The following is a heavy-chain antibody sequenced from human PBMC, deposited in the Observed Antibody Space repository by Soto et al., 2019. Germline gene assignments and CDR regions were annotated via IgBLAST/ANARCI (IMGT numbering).Heavy chain of an antibody. V-gene: IGHV1-18*01. J-gene: IGHJ4*02. CDR2: ISAYNGDT. Sequence: ASVKVSCKASGYTFTSSGISWVRQAPGQGLEWMSWISAYNGDTNYAQKVQGRVTMTTDTSTSTAFMELRSLRFDDTAVYYCVRDPDGHIDFDYWGQGTLVTVSS. CDR1: GYTFTSSG. CDR3: VRDPDGHIDFDY.